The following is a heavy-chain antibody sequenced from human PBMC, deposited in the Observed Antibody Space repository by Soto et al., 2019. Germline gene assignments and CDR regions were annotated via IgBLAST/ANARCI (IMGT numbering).Heavy chain of an antibody. CDR2: INAGNGNT. CDR1: GYTFTSYA. CDR3: ARAPSWWYFDL. V-gene: IGHV1-3*05. J-gene: IGHJ2*01. Sequence: QVQLVQSGAEEKKPGASVKVSCKASGYTFTSYAMHWVRQAPGQRLEWMGWINAGNGNTKYSQKFQGRVTMTRYTSASTAYMELSSLRSEDTAVYYCARAPSWWYFDLWGCGTLVTVSS.